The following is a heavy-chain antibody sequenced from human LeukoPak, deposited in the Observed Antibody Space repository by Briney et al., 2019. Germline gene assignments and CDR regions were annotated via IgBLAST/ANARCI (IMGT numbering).Heavy chain of an antibody. CDR3: ARGIKKLVSRAFDY. CDR1: GYTFTSYD. D-gene: IGHD6-6*01. CDR2: MNPNSGNT. J-gene: IGHJ4*02. Sequence: ASVKVSCKASGYTFTSYDINWVRQATGQGLEWMGWMNPNSGNTGYAQKFQGRVTMTRNTSISTAYMELSSLRSEDTAVYYCARGIKKLVSRAFDYWGQGTLVTVSS. V-gene: IGHV1-8*01.